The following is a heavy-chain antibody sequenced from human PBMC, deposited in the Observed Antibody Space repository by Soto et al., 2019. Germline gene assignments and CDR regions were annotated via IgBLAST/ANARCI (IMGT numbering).Heavy chain of an antibody. CDR1: GYSFTSYG. CDR3: GRGPPWGGTGGMDV. J-gene: IGHJ6*02. V-gene: IGHV1-18*04. CDR2: ITTYNGNT. Sequence: ASVKVSGKASGYSFTSYGISWVRQAPGQGLDWMGWITTYNGNTKYAQDLQGRVTMTTDTSTSTAYLELSSLRSEDTAVEYCGRGPPWGGTGGMDVWGQGTTVTVSS. D-gene: IGHD3-16*01.